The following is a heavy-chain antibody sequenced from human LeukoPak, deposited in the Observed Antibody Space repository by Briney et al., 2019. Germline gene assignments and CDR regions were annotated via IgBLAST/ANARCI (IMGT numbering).Heavy chain of an antibody. J-gene: IGHJ4*02. D-gene: IGHD3-22*01. CDR1: GFTFSTFA. Sequence: GGSLRLSCAASGFTFSTFAMIWVRQPPGKGLEWVSSIFPSGGEIHYADSVKGRFTISRDNAKNSLYLQMNSLRAEDTAVYYCARVLVVVITSSGSALDYWGQGTLVTVSS. CDR3: ARVLVVVITSSGSALDY. CDR2: IFPSGGEI. V-gene: IGHV3-21*01.